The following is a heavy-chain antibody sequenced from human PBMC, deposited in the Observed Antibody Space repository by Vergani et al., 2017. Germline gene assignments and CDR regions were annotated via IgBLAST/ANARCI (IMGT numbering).Heavy chain of an antibody. D-gene: IGHD3-22*01. CDR3: ARDIYYYYDSSGYYSSFDY. CDR1: GGTFSSYA. CDR2: IIPIFGTA. Sequence: QVQLVQSGAEVKKPGSSVKVSCKASGGTFSSYAISWVRQAPGQGLEWMGRIIPIFGTANYAQKFQGRVTITADESTSPAYMELSSLRSEDTAVYYCARDIYYYYDSSGYYSSFDYWGQGTLVTVSS. J-gene: IGHJ4*02. V-gene: IGHV1-69*18.